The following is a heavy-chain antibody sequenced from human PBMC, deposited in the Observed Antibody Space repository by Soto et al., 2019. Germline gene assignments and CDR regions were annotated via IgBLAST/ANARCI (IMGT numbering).Heavy chain of an antibody. CDR1: GFTFSSYA. CDR3: ARALVTVTTFYYYYGMDV. J-gene: IGHJ6*02. D-gene: IGHD4-17*01. Sequence: QVQLVESGGGVVQPGRSLRLSCAASGFTFSSYAMHWVRQAPGKGLEWVAVISYDGSNKYYADSVKGRFTISRDNSKNTLYLQMNSRRAEDTAVYYCARALVTVTTFYYYYGMDVWGQGTTVTVSS. V-gene: IGHV3-30-3*01. CDR2: ISYDGSNK.